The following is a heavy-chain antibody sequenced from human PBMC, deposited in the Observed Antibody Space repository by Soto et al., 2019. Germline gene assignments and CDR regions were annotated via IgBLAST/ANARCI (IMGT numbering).Heavy chain of an antibody. D-gene: IGHD3-3*01. Sequence: PGESLKISCKGSGYSFTSYRIGWVRQMPGKGLEWMGIIYPGDSDTRYSPSFQGQVTISADKSISTAYLQWSSLKASDTAMYYCARGPGSPYYDFWSGYPTDYYYYGMDVWGQGTTVTVT. V-gene: IGHV5-51*01. CDR2: IYPGDSDT. J-gene: IGHJ6*02. CDR1: GYSFTSYR. CDR3: ARGPGSPYYDFWSGYPTDYYYYGMDV.